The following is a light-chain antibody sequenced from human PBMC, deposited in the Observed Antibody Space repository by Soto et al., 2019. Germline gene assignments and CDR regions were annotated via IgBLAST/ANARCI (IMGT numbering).Light chain of an antibody. J-gene: IGLJ1*01. Sequence: QSALTQPASVSGSPGQSITISCSGTSSDVGSYDHVAWYQQFPGKTPKLMIYEVSNRPSGVSSRFSGSKSGNTASLTISGLQAEDEADYYCISYTGSSTSYVFGTGTKLIVL. V-gene: IGLV2-14*01. CDR1: SSDVGSYDH. CDR3: ISYTGSSTSYV. CDR2: EVS.